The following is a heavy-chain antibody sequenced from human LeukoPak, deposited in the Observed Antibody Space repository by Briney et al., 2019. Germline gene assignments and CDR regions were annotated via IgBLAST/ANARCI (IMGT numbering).Heavy chain of an antibody. Sequence: PGRSLRLSCAASGFTFSSYWMSWVRQAPGKGLEWVANIKQDGSEQYYVDSVKGRFTISRDNAKNSLYLQMNSLRAEDTAVYYCARDGNYGSGSYLAHYFDYWGQGTLVTVSS. CDR1: GFTFSSYW. CDR2: IKQDGSEQ. V-gene: IGHV3-7*01. CDR3: ARDGNYGSGSYLAHYFDY. D-gene: IGHD3-10*01. J-gene: IGHJ4*02.